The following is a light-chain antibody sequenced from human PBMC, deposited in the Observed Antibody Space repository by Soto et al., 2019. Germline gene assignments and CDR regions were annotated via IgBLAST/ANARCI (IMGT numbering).Light chain of an antibody. J-gene: IGLJ1*01. CDR1: SSNIGGNA. Sequence: QSVLTQPPSASGTPGQRVTISCSGSSSNIGGNAVNWYQQRPGTTPKLLIYSNNQRPSGVPDRFSGSKSGTSASLAISGLQSEDEADYYCAAWDDSLRGYVFGTGTK. V-gene: IGLV1-44*01. CDR3: AAWDDSLRGYV. CDR2: SNN.